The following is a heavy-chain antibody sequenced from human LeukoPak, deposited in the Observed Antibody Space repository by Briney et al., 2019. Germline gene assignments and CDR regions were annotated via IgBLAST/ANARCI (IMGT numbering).Heavy chain of an antibody. CDR2: ISYDGSNK. CDR3: AKSHRAFGVVTLFDY. J-gene: IGHJ4*02. CDR1: GFTFSSYG. V-gene: IGHV3-30*18. D-gene: IGHD3-3*01. Sequence: GGSLRHSCAASGFTFSSYGMHWVRQAPGKGLEWVAVISYDGSNKYYADSVKGRFTISRDNSKNTLYLQMNSLRAEDTAVYYCAKSHRAFGVVTLFDYWGQGTLVTVSS.